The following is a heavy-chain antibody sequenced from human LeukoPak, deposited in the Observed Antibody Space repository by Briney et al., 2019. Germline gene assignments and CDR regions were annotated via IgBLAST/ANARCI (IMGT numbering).Heavy chain of an antibody. CDR2: ISPNSGGT. D-gene: IGHD6-19*01. Sequence: ASVKVSCKASGYTFTGYYMHWVRQAPGQGLEWMGWISPNSGGTNYAQKFQGWVTMTRDTSISTAYMELSRLRSDDTAVYYCARAYSSGWYYYGMDVWGKGTTVTVSS. CDR3: ARAYSSGWYYYGMDV. CDR1: GYTFTGYY. V-gene: IGHV1-2*04. J-gene: IGHJ6*04.